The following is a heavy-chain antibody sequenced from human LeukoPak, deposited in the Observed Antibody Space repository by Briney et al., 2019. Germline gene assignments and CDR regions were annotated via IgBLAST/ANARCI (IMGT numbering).Heavy chain of an antibody. Sequence: ASVTVSCKASGYTFTSYGISWVRQAPGQGLEWMGWISAYNGNTNYAQKLQGRVTMTTDTSTSTACMELRSLRSDDTAVYYCARDPRGLRRIAVIVVAVAHYFDYWGQGTLVTVSS. CDR3: ARDPRGLRRIAVIVVAVAHYFDY. CDR2: ISAYNGNT. V-gene: IGHV1-18*01. J-gene: IGHJ4*02. CDR1: GYTFTSYG. D-gene: IGHD3-22*01.